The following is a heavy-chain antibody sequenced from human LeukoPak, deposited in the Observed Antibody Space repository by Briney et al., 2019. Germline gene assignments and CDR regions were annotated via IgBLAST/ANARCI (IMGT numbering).Heavy chain of an antibody. CDR3: ARAGGYCGRISCPYYFDY. CDR1: GYIFISYG. CDR2: ISAYNGNT. J-gene: IGHJ4*02. V-gene: IGHV1-18*01. D-gene: IGHD2-15*01. Sequence: ASVKVSCTTSGYIFISYGITWVRQVPGQGLEWLGWISAYNGNTNFAQKFQGRVTMTTDTATSTAYMELSSLRSEDTAVYYCARAGGYCGRISCPYYFDYWGQGSLVAVSS.